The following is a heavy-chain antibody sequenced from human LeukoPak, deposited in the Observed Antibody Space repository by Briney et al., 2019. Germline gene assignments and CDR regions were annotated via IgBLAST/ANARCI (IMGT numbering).Heavy chain of an antibody. D-gene: IGHD3-10*01. V-gene: IGHV1-2*02. CDR3: ARVGRYYGSGNAFDI. CDR1: GYTFTGYY. J-gene: IGHJ3*02. Sequence: ASVKVSCKASGYTFTGYYMHWVRQAPGQGLEWMGWINPNSGGTNYAQKFQGRVTMTRDTSISTAYMELNSLRAEDTAVYYCARVGRYYGSGNAFDIWGQGTMVTVSS. CDR2: INPNSGGT.